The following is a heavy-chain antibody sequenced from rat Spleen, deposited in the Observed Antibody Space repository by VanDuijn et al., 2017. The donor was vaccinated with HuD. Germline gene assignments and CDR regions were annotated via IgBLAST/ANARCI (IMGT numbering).Heavy chain of an antibody. CDR1: GFTFSNYD. Sequence: EVQLVESGGGLVQPGRSLKLSCAASGFTFSNYDMAWVRQAPTKGLEWVASISPSGGSTYYRDSVKGRFTVSRDNAKSTLYLPMDSLRSEDTATYYCARGDYYDGSYYYGTRGYVMDAWGQGASVTVSS. V-gene: IGHV5-25*01. CDR2: ISPSGGST. D-gene: IGHD1-12*02. CDR3: ARGDYYDGSYYYGTRGYVMDA. J-gene: IGHJ4*01.